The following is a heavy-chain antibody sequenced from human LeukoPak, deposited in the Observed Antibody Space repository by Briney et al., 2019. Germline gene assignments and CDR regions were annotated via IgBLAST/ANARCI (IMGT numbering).Heavy chain of an antibody. CDR3: ARVPYSSSSDFDY. CDR2: MNSNSGNT. CDR1: GYTFTSYD. Sequence: ASVKVSCKASGYTFTSYDINWVRQATGQGLEWMGWMNSNSGNTGYAQKFQGRVTMTRNTSISTAYMELSSLRSEDTAVYYCARVPYSSSSDFDYWGQGTLVTVSS. V-gene: IGHV1-8*01. J-gene: IGHJ4*02. D-gene: IGHD6-6*01.